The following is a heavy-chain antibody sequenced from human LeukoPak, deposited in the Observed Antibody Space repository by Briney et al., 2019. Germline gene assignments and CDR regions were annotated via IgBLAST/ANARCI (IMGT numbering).Heavy chain of an antibody. D-gene: IGHD3-22*01. CDR1: GFTFDDYA. CDR3: AKAVGLYYYDSSGYSYFDY. J-gene: IGHJ4*02. V-gene: IGHV3-9*01. Sequence: GGSLRLSCAASGFTFDDYAMHWVRQAPGKGLEWVSGISWNSGSIGYADSVKGRFTISRDNAKNSLYLQMISLRAEDTALYYCAKAVGLYYYDSSGYSYFDYWGQGTLVTVSS. CDR2: ISWNSGSI.